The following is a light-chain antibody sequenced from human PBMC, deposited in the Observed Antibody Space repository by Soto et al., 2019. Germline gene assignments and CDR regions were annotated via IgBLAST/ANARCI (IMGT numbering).Light chain of an antibody. CDR1: QSISSW. J-gene: IGKJ1*01. Sequence: DIQMTQSPSTLSASVGDRVTITCRASQSISSWLAWYQQKPGKAPKLLIYDASSLESGVPSRFSGSGSGTEFTITISSLQPDDFATYYCQQYNSPGTFGQGTKVEIK. CDR3: QQYNSPGT. V-gene: IGKV1-5*01. CDR2: DAS.